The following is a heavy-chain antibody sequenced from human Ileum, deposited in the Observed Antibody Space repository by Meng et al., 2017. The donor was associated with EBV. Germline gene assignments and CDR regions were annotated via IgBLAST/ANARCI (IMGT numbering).Heavy chain of an antibody. D-gene: IGHD6-19*01. Sequence: LAGAGPGAVRPSGTRSLTGAVSDGSVSSRVWWSWVRQPPGKGLEWIGEIYHSGSTNYNPSLKSRVTISVDKSKNQFSLNLSSVTAADTAVYYCARVGQWLPIDYWGQGTLVTVSS. CDR3: ARVGQWLPIDY. J-gene: IGHJ4*02. CDR1: DGSVSSRVW. V-gene: IGHV4-4*02. CDR2: IYHSGST.